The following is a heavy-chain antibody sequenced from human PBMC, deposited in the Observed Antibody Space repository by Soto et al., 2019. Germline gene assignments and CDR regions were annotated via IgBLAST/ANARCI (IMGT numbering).Heavy chain of an antibody. J-gene: IGHJ4*02. V-gene: IGHV3-30*03. CDR3: ARDHPGYCISTSCDFCDY. CDR1: GFTFSSYG. CDR2: ISYDGSNK. Sequence: QVQLVESGGGVVQPGRSLRLSCAASGFTFSSYGMHWVRQAPGKGLEWVAVISYDGSNKYYADSVKGRFTISRDNSKNPLYMHMNSVRAEDTSVYYCARDHPGYCISTSCDFCDYWGQGTLVTVSS. D-gene: IGHD2-2*01.